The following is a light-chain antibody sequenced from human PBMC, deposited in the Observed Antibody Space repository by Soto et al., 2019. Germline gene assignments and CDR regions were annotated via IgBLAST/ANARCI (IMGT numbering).Light chain of an antibody. J-gene: IGLJ3*02. CDR2: GNT. CDR1: SSNIGAGYD. CDR3: QSYDNSLSAWV. Sequence: QSVLTQPPSVSGAPGQRVTISCTGSSSNIGAGYDVHWYQQLPGTAPKLLIYGNTNRPSGVPDRFSASKSGTSASLAITGLQAEDEADYYCQSYDNSLSAWVFGGGTKVTVL. V-gene: IGLV1-40*01.